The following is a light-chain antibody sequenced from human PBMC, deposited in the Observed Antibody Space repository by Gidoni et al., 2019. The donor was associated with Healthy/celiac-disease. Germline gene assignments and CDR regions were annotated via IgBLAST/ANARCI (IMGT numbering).Light chain of an antibody. V-gene: IGLV2-14*03. CDR1: SSDVGGYNY. CDR2: DVS. CDR3: SSYTSSSTVV. J-gene: IGLJ2*01. Sequence: QSALPQPAPVSGSPGQSTTISCTGTSSDVGGYNYVSWYQQHPGKAPKLMIYDVSNRPSGVSNRFSGSKSGNTASLTISGLQAEDEADYYCSSYTSSSTVVFGGGTKLTVL.